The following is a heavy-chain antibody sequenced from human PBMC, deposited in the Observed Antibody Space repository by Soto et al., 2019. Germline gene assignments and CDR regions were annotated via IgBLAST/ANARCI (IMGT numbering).Heavy chain of an antibody. CDR2: IYYSGST. V-gene: IGHV4-31*03. CDR3: AIAGPGTPPWHHYGMDV. Sequence: SQPLSLRCTVAEGSISSSGYYWSCIRQHTGKGLEWIGYIYYSGSTYYNPSLKTRVTISVDTSKNQFSLKLSSVTAVDAEVYYCAIAGPGTPPWHHYGMDVWGQGSSLTVSS. CDR1: EGSISSSGYY. D-gene: IGHD1-1*01. J-gene: IGHJ6*02.